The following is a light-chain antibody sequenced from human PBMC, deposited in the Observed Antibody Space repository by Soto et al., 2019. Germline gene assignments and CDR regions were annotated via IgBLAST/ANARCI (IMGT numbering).Light chain of an antibody. CDR2: EDN. Sequence: NFMPTQPHSVSESPGKTVTISCTRSSGSIASNYVQWYQQRPGSAPTTVIYEDNQRPSGVPDRFSGSIDSSSNSAPLTISGLKTEDEADYYCQSYDSSNHRVFGGGTKLTVL. V-gene: IGLV6-57*03. CDR3: QSYDSSNHRV. CDR1: SGSIASNY. J-gene: IGLJ2*01.